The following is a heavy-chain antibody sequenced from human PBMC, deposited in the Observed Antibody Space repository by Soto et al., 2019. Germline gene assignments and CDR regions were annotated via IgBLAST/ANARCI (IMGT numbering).Heavy chain of an antibody. CDR2: IYYSGST. V-gene: IGHV4-59*01. Sequence: PSETLSLTCTVSGGSISSYYWSWIRQPPGKGLEWVGYIYYSGSTNYNPSLKSRVTISVDTSKNQFSLKLSSVTAADTAVYYCARDTYYYDSSGWFDPWGQGTLVTVSS. CDR3: ARDTYYYDSSGWFDP. J-gene: IGHJ5*02. D-gene: IGHD3-22*01. CDR1: GGSISSYY.